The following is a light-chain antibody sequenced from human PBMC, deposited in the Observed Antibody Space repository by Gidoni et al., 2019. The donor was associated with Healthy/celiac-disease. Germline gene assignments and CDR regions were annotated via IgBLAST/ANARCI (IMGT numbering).Light chain of an antibody. J-gene: IGKJ5*01. CDR3: QQRSNWRRGSIT. CDR2: DAS. V-gene: IGKV3-11*01. Sequence: EIVFTQSPATLSLSPGERATVACRASQSVSSYLAWYNQKPGQAPRLLIYDASNRATGIPARFSGSGSGTDFTLTISSLEPEDFAVYYCQQRSNWRRGSITFGQGTRLEIK. CDR1: QSVSSY.